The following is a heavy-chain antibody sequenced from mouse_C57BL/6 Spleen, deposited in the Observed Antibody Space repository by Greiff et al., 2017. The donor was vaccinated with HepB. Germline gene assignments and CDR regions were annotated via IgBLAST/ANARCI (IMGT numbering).Heavy chain of an antibody. CDR1: GFTFSDYY. J-gene: IGHJ1*03. CDR2: ISNGGGST. D-gene: IGHD2-4*01. V-gene: IGHV5-12*01. Sequence: EVQRVESGGGLVQPGGSLKLSCAASGFTFSDYYMYWVRQTPEKRLEWVAYISNGGGSTYYPDTVKGRFTISRDNAKNTLYLQMSRLKSEDTAMYYCARRYYDGYFDVWGTGTTVTVSS. CDR3: ARRYYDGYFDV.